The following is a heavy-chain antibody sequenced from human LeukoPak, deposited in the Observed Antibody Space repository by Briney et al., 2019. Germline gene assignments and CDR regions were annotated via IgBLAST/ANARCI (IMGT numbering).Heavy chain of an antibody. Sequence: SETLSLTCTVSGGSISGYYWSWIRQPPGKGLEWIGYIYDSGSTKYNPSLKSRVTFSVDTSKNLFSLKLTSLTAADTAVYYCAKLGGHDAFDIWGQGTMVTVSS. V-gene: IGHV4-59*01. CDR3: AKLGGHDAFDI. D-gene: IGHD2-15*01. CDR1: GGSISGYY. J-gene: IGHJ3*02. CDR2: IYDSGST.